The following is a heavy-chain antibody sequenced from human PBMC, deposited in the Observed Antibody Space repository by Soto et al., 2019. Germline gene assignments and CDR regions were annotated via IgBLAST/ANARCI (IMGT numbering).Heavy chain of an antibody. CDR1: GYTFINYW. J-gene: IGHJ5*02. V-gene: IGHV5-51*01. CDR3: AKIILNGGPPRWSAP. CDR2: IFPADSHT. Sequence: GESLKISCKASGYTFINYWIAWVRQMPGKGLEWMGIIFPADSHTKYSPSFQGQIIFSVDRSTDTAYLQWGSLKASDSAMYYFAKIILNGGPPRWSAPWGQGTLDTVSA. D-gene: IGHD3-9*01.